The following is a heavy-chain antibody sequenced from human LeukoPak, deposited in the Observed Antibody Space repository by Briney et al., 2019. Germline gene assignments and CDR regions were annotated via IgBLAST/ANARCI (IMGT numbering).Heavy chain of an antibody. Sequence: SETLSLTCAVYGGSFSGYYWSWIRQPPGKGLEWIGEINHSGSTNYNPSLKSRVTISVDTSKNQFSLKLSSVTAADTAVYYCASWARSGWDFYWGQGTLVTVSS. V-gene: IGHV4-34*01. CDR3: ASWARSGWDFY. CDR1: GGSFSGYY. J-gene: IGHJ4*02. D-gene: IGHD6-19*01. CDR2: INHSGST.